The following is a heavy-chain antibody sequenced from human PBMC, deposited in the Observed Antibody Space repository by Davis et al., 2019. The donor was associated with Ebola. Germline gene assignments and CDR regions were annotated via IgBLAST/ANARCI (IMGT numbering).Heavy chain of an antibody. D-gene: IGHD6-13*01. CDR1: GFTFSSYG. J-gene: IGHJ6*02. CDR3: AREPGIAAAGPYYYYGMDV. Sequence: PGGSLRLSCAASGFTFSSYGMHWVRQAPGKGLEWVAVIWYDGSNKYYADSVKGRFTISRDNSKNTLYLQMNSLRAEDTAVYYCAREPGIAAAGPYYYYGMDVWGQGTTVTVSS. V-gene: IGHV3-33*01. CDR2: IWYDGSNK.